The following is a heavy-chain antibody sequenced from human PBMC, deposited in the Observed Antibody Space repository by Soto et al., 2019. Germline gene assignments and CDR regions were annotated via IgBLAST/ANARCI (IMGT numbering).Heavy chain of an antibody. D-gene: IGHD3-9*01. J-gene: IGHJ4*02. CDR3: ARARGLRYFDWSHRPPKYYFDY. CDR2: IYYSGST. V-gene: IGHV4-31*03. CDR1: GGSISSGGYY. Sequence: QVQLQESGPGLVKPSQTLSLTCTVSGGSISSGGYYWSWIRQHPGKGLEWIGYIYYSGSTYYNPSLKRRVTISVDTSKNQFSLKLSSVTAADTAVYYCARARGLRYFDWSHRPPKYYFDYWGQGTLVTVSS.